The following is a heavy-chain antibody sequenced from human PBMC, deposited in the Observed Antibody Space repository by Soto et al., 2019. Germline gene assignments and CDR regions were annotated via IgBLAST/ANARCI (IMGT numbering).Heavy chain of an antibody. J-gene: IGHJ4*02. CDR2: IKSRGSGGTT. CDR1: GFKFSDAW. D-gene: IGHD3-3*01. CDR3: SWSQSINYYFDS. V-gene: IGHV3-15*01. Sequence: GGSLRLSCAASGFKFSDAWMSWVRQAPGKGPEWAGRIKSRGSGGTTDYTAPVKGRFTISRDDSQNTVFLQMNSLKTEDTAVYYCSWSQSINYYFDSWGQGTLVTVSS.